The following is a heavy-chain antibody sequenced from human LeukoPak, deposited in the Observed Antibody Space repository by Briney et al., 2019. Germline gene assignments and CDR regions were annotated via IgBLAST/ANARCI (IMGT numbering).Heavy chain of an antibody. Sequence: GGSLRLSCTASGFTFSSFAMGWVRRAPGKGLDWVSTISGSGASTYYVDSVKGRFTISRDNSKNTLYLQMSSLTADDTAVYYCAKAVAGFSNWFDSWGQGTLLTVSS. CDR1: GFTFSSFA. J-gene: IGHJ5*01. D-gene: IGHD6-19*01. CDR3: AKAVAGFSNWFDS. V-gene: IGHV3-23*01. CDR2: ISGSGAST.